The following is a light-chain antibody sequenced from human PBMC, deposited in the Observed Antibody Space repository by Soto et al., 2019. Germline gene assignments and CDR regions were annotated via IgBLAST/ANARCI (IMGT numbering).Light chain of an antibody. CDR1: QSIGNW. V-gene: IGKV1-5*01. J-gene: IGKJ1*01. CDR2: DAS. Sequence: IRMNQSPSTQSATVGDRVTITCRASQSIGNWLAWYQQKPGRAPKFLMFDASSLESGVPSRFSGSGSGTEFTLTISGLQPDDFATYHCQQYKSYPWTFGQGTKVDIK. CDR3: QQYKSYPWT.